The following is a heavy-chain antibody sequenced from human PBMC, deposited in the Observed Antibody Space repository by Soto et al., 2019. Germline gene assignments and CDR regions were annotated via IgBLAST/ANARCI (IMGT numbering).Heavy chain of an antibody. CDR2: IHYSGSA. Sequence: QVQLQESGPGLVKPSQTLSLTCTVSGGSISNDNYFWSWIRQHPGKGLEWIGYIHYSGSAYYNPSLSGRVIILVDTTKNQFSMKLTSVTAADTAMYYCAREVNVPADADAFDIWGQGTMVTVSS. V-gene: IGHV4-31*03. CDR3: AREVNVPADADAFDI. J-gene: IGHJ3*02. CDR1: GGSISNDNYF. D-gene: IGHD2-2*01.